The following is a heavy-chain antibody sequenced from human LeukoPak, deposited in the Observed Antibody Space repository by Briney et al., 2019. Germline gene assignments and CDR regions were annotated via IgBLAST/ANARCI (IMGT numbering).Heavy chain of an antibody. J-gene: IGHJ6*02. CDR2: IYHSGST. D-gene: IGHD2-2*01. Sequence: SETLSLTCAVSGGSISSGGYSWSWIRQPPGKGLEWIGYIYHSGSTYYNPSLKSRVTISVDRSKNQFSLKLNSVTAADTAVYYCARSRGYCSSTSCHHYGMDVWGQGTTVTVSS. V-gene: IGHV4-30-2*01. CDR3: ARSRGYCSSTSCHHYGMDV. CDR1: GGSISSGGYS.